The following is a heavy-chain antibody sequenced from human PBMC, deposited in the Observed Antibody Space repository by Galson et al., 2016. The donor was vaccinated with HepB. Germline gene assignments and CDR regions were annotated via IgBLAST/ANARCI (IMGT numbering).Heavy chain of an antibody. CDR3: ARGTIGVVIFDY. D-gene: IGHD3-3*01. CDR1: GGSISSGGYY. J-gene: IGHJ4*02. V-gene: IGHV4-31*03. Sequence: LSLTCTVSGGSISSGGYYWSWIRQHPGKGLEWIGYIYYSGSTYYNPSLKSRVTISVDTSKNQFSLKLSSVTAADTAVYYCARGTIGVVIFDYWGQGTLVTVSS. CDR2: IYYSGST.